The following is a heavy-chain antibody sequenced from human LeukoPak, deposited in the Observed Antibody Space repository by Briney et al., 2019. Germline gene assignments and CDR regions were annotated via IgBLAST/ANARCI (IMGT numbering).Heavy chain of an antibody. CDR1: GFTFSSYA. D-gene: IGHD3-10*01. J-gene: IGHJ4*02. CDR2: ISDSGDRA. CDR3: AKQTTGYSGSGVDY. Sequence: GGFLRLSCAASGFTFSSYAMSWVRQAPGKGLEWVSGISDSGDRAHYADSVKGRFTISRDNSKNTLYLQMNSLRAEDTAVYFCAKQTTGYSGSGVDYWGQGTLVTVSS. V-gene: IGHV3-23*01.